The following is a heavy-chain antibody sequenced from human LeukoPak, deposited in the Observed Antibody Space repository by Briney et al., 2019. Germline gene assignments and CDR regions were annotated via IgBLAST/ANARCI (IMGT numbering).Heavy chain of an antibody. V-gene: IGHV1-69*04. CDR1: GGTFSSYA. J-gene: IGHJ6*02. CDR3: ARAEGYYGMDV. CDR2: IIPILGIA. Sequence: SVKVSCKASGGTFSSYAISWVRQAPGQGLEWMGRIIPILGIANYAQKFQGRVTITADKSTSTAYMELSSLRSEDTAVYYCARAEGYYGMDVWGQGTTVTVSS.